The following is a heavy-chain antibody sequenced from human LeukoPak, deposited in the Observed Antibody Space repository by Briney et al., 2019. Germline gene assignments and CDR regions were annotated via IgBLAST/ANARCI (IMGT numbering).Heavy chain of an antibody. CDR3: TKRPFSGYFEY. CDR1: GFTFDDYG. CDR2: INWNDGST. V-gene: IGHV3-20*04. D-gene: IGHD6-25*01. J-gene: IGHJ4*02. Sequence: GGSLRLSCAASGFTFDDYGMSWVRQAPGKGLEWVSGINWNDGSTGYADSVKGRFTISRDNAKNSLYLQMTSLRAEDTAVYYCTKRPFSGYFEYWGQGTLVTVSS.